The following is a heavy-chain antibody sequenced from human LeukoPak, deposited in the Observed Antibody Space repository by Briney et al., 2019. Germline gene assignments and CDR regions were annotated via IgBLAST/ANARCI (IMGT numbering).Heavy chain of an antibody. CDR3: AKDTLHFDY. CDR1: GFTFSGYA. Sequence: GGSLRLSCAASGFTFSGYAMSWVRQAPGKGLEGVSAISGSGGSTYYADSLKGRFTISRDNSKNTLYLQMNSRRAEDTAVYYCAKDTLHFDYWGQGTLVTVSS. V-gene: IGHV3-23*01. CDR2: ISGSGGST. J-gene: IGHJ4*02.